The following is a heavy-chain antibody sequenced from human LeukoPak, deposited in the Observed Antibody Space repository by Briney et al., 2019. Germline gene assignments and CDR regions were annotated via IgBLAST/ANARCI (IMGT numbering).Heavy chain of an antibody. CDR3: AKEVGFVVVPAANMDY. CDR2: IRYDGSNK. V-gene: IGHV3-30*02. Sequence: TGGSLRLSCAASGFTFSSYGMHWVRQAPGKWLEWVAFIRYDGSNKYYADSVKGRFTISRDNSKNTLYLQMNSLRAEDTAVYYCAKEVGFVVVPAANMDYWGQGTLVTVSS. J-gene: IGHJ4*02. CDR1: GFTFSSYG. D-gene: IGHD2-2*01.